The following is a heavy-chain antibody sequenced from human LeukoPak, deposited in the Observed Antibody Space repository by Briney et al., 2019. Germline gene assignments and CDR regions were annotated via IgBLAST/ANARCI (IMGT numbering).Heavy chain of an antibody. D-gene: IGHD3-3*01. J-gene: IGHJ4*02. V-gene: IGHV3-23*01. CDR3: AKDPFGGPTIFGVVINYFDY. CDR2: ISGSGGST. CDR1: GFTFSSYA. Sequence: GGSLRLSCAASGFTFSSYAMSWVRQAPGKGLEWVSAISGSGGSTYYADSVKGRFTISRDNSKNTLYLQMNSLRAEDTAVYYCAKDPFGGPTIFGVVINYFDYWGQGTLVTVSS.